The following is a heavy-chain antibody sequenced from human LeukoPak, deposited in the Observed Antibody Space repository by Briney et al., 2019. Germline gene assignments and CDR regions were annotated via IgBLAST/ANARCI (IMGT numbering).Heavy chain of an antibody. V-gene: IGHV3-30-3*01. CDR3: ARDYDYHNSNAYYDAFDV. Sequence: GGSLRLFCAASGFTLSRFDMHWVRQAPDKGLEWVALISNDGGKKYYADSVKDRFTISRDSSKNTLYLQMNSLRPEDTAVYFCARDYDYHNSNAYYDAFDVWGQGTKATVSS. CDR2: ISNDGGKK. CDR1: GFTLSRFD. J-gene: IGHJ3*01. D-gene: IGHD3-22*01.